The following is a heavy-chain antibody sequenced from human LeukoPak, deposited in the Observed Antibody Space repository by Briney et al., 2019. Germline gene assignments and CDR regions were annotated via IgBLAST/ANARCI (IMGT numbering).Heavy chain of an antibody. D-gene: IGHD6-19*01. CDR2: IKQDGSEK. CDR3: ARDSSGWYFYGDY. J-gene: IGHJ4*02. Sequence: GGSLRLSCAASGFTFSSYWMSWVRQAPGKGLEWVANIKQDGSEKYYVDSVKGRFTISRDNAKNSLYLQMNSLRAEDTAVYYCARDSSGWYFYGDYWGQGTLVTVSS. V-gene: IGHV3-7*03. CDR1: GFTFSSYW.